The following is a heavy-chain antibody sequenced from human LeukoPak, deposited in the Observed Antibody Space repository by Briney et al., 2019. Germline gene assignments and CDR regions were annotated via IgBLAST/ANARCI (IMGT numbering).Heavy chain of an antibody. CDR3: ARVSYDSSDY. CDR2: IYYSGST. Sequence: SETLSLTCAVSGGSISSGGYSWSWIRQTPGKGLEWIGYIYYSGSTNYNPSLKSRVTISVDTSKNQFSLKLSSVTAADTAVYYCARVSYDSSDYWGQGTQVTVSS. V-gene: IGHV4-61*08. CDR1: GGSISSGGYS. D-gene: IGHD3-22*01. J-gene: IGHJ4*02.